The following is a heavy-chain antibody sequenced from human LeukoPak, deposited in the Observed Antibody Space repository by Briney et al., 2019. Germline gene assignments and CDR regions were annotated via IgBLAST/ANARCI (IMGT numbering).Heavy chain of an antibody. CDR1: GFIFDDYA. CDR3: ARESERSGWYDY. V-gene: IGHV3-43*02. D-gene: IGHD6-19*01. Sequence: GGSVRFSCAAPGFIFDDYAIHWVRQAPGKGLEWVSLICGDGGSTFYADSVKGRFTISRDNSKNSLYLQMSSLRSEDTALYYCARESERSGWYDYWGQGTLVTVSS. J-gene: IGHJ4*02. CDR2: ICGDGGST.